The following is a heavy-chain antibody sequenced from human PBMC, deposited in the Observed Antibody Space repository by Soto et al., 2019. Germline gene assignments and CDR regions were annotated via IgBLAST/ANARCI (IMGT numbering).Heavy chain of an antibody. V-gene: IGHV3-33*01. J-gene: IGHJ3*02. D-gene: IGHD3-22*01. CDR1: GFTFSSYG. CDR2: IWYDGSNK. CDR3: ERDSGYYDRNSYAFDI. Sequence: QVQLVESGGGVVQPGRSLRLSCAASGFTFSSYGMHWVRQAPGKGLEWVAVIWYDGSNKYYADSVKGRFTISRDNSKNTLYLQMNSLRAEDTAVYYCERDSGYYDRNSYAFDIWGQGTMVTVSS.